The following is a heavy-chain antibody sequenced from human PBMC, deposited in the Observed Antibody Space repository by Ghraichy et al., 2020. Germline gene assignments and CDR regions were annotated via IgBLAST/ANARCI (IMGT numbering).Heavy chain of an antibody. CDR1: GGSISSYY. Sequence: ESLNISCTVSGGSISSYYWSWIRQPPGKGLEWIGYIYYSGSTNYNPSLKSRVTISVDTSKNQFSLKLSSVTAADTAVYYCARNDYSNYDWGQGTLVTVSS. CDR2: IYYSGST. J-gene: IGHJ4*02. D-gene: IGHD4-11*01. V-gene: IGHV4-59*01. CDR3: ARNDYSNYD.